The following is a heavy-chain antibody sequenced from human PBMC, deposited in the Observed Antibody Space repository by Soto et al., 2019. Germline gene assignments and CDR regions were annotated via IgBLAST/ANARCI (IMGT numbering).Heavy chain of an antibody. CDR2: ISSSGRTI. J-gene: IGHJ4*02. Sequence: QVHLVESGGGLVKPGESLRLSCAASGFTFIDYYMSWIRRAPGKGLEWLSYISSSGRTIYYADSVKGQFTISRDNAQNSLYLQMNSLRVEDTAIYYCANSYCGGGSCYSSDYWGQGTLVTVSS. V-gene: IGHV3-11*01. CDR3: ANSYCGGGSCYSSDY. CDR1: GFTFIDYY. D-gene: IGHD2-15*01.